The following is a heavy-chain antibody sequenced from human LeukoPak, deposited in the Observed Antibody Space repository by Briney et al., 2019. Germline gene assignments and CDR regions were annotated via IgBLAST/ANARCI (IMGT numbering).Heavy chain of an antibody. CDR3: ARGSRIHRETIFGVVTPGY. D-gene: IGHD3-3*01. CDR1: GYTFTSYD. CDR2: MNPNSGNT. J-gene: IGHJ4*02. Sequence: ASVKVSCKASGYTFTSYDINWVRRATGQGLEWMGWMNPNSGNTGYAQKFQGRVTMTRNTSISTACMELSSLRSEDTAVYYCARGSRIHRETIFGVVTPGYWGQGTLVTVSS. V-gene: IGHV1-8*01.